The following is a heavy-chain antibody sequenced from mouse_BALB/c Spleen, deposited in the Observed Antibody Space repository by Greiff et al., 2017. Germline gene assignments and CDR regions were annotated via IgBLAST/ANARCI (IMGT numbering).Heavy chain of an antibody. CDR2: IYPGNSDT. V-gene: IGHV1-5*01. CDR3: TRGGYGGRPHWYFDV. Sequence: EVQLQQSGTVLARPGASVKMSCKASGYTFTSYWMHWVKQRPGQGLEWIGAIYPGNSDTSYNQKFKGKAKLTAVTSTSTAYMELSSLTNEDSAVYYCTRGGYGGRPHWYFDVWGAGTTVTVSS. D-gene: IGHD2-10*02. CDR1: GYTFTSYW. J-gene: IGHJ1*01.